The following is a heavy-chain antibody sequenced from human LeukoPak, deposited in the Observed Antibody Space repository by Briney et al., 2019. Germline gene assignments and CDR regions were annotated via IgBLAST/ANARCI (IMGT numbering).Heavy chain of an antibody. D-gene: IGHD6-19*01. CDR2: ISSSSSYI. Sequence: GGSLRLSCAASGFTFSSYSMNWVRQAPGKGLEWVSSISSSSSYIYYADSVKGRFTISRDNAKNSLYLQMNSLRAEDTAVYYCARDRGSGWYLGYRGQGTLVTVSS. CDR3: ARDRGSGWYLGY. CDR1: GFTFSSYS. V-gene: IGHV3-21*01. J-gene: IGHJ4*02.